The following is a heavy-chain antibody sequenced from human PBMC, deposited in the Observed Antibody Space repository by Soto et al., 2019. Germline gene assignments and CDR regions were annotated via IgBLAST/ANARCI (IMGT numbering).Heavy chain of an antibody. V-gene: IGHV4-34*01. D-gene: IGHD3-3*01. CDR1: GGSFSGYS. CDR3: ARARFDSWSHIYYGLDV. CDR2: INHSGTT. Sequence: SETLSLTCAVYGGSFSGYSWTWLRQPPGKGLEWIGEINHSGTTDYNPALKSRVTMSADTSKNQFSLRMTSVTAADTAVYYCARARFDSWSHIYYGLDVWRQGTTVTVSS. J-gene: IGHJ6*02.